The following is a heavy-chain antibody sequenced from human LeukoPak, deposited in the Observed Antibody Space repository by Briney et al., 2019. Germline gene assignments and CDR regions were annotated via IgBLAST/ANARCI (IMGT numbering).Heavy chain of an antibody. CDR3: ARGFSH. CDR2: INHSGST. J-gene: IGHJ4*02. V-gene: IGHV4-34*01. Sequence: SETLSLTFAVYGGSFNNYYWSWLRPPPGKGLEWIGEINHSGSTTYNPSLKSRVTMSIDTSKNQFSLKLSSMTAADTAVYYCARGFSHWGQGTLVTVSS. CDR1: GGSFNNYY.